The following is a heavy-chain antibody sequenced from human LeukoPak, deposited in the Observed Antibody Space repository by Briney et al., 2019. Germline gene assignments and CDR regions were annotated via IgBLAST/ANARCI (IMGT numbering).Heavy chain of an antibody. D-gene: IGHD5-18*01. CDR2: IYSGGST. CDR3: ARGKMDSGGDSNGYEFDY. Sequence: PGGSLRLSCAASGFTVSSNYMSWVRQAPGKGLEWVSVIYSGGSTYSADSLEGRFTISRDNSKNTLYLQMNSLRAEDTAVYYCARGKMDSGGDSNGYEFDYWGQGTLVTVSS. CDR1: GFTVSSNY. V-gene: IGHV3-66*01. J-gene: IGHJ4*02.